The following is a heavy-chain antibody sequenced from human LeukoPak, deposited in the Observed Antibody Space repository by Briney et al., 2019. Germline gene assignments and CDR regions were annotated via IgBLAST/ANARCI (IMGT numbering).Heavy chain of an antibody. J-gene: IGHJ4*02. Sequence: SVKVSCKASGGTFSSYAISWVRQAPRQGLEWMGRIIPIFGTANYAQKFQGRVTITTDESTSTAYMELSSLRSEDTAVYYCARSHDYGGTSFDYWGQGTLVTVSS. CDR3: ARSHDYGGTSFDY. V-gene: IGHV1-69*05. CDR2: IIPIFGTA. D-gene: IGHD4-23*01. CDR1: GGTFSSYA.